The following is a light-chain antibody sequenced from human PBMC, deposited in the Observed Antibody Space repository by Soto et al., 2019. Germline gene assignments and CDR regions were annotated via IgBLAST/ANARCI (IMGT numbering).Light chain of an antibody. CDR2: QAS. V-gene: IGKV1-5*03. CDR3: HQYKRYSLST. CDR1: QGISRS. Sequence: DIQMTQSPSTLSASVGDRVTVTCRASQGISRSLAWYQQKPGQDPKLLMYQASNLEREVPSRFSGSGSGTEFTLTISSLQPNDFATYYFHQYKRYSLSTFGQGTKLEI. J-gene: IGKJ2*01.